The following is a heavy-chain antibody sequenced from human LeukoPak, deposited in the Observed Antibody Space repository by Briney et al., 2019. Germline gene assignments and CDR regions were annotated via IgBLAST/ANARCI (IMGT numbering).Heavy chain of an antibody. CDR1: GYIFTGYF. CDR3: ARGVHDYGED. CDR2: INPISGGT. J-gene: IGHJ4*02. D-gene: IGHD4-17*01. V-gene: IGHV1-2*02. Sequence: ASVKVSCEASGYIFTGYFMHWVRQAPGQGLEWMGWINPISGGTNYARKFQGRVTMTRDTSISTAYMELSWLSSDDTAVYYCARGVHDYGEDWGQGTLLTVSS.